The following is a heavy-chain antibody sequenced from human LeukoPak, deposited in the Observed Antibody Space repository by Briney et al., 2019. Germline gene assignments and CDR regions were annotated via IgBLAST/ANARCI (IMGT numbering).Heavy chain of an antibody. J-gene: IGHJ6*03. D-gene: IGHD2-2*03. CDR1: GYTFTGYY. CDR3: ARDPGYCSSTSCYHYYYYYYMDV. V-gene: IGHV1-2*02. Sequence: GASVKVSCKASGYTFTGYYMHWVRQAPGQGLEWMGWINPNSGGTNYAQKFQGSVTMTRDTSISTAYMELSRLKSDDTAVYYCARDPGYCSSTSCYHYYYYYYMDVWGKGTTVTVSS. CDR2: INPNSGGT.